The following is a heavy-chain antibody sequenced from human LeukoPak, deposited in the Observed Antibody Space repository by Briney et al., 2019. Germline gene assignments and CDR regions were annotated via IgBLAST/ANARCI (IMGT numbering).Heavy chain of an antibody. CDR2: IYYTGST. V-gene: IGHV4-28*01. Sequence: SETLSLTCSLSDYSISTSNWWGWVRHPPGKGLDWLGNIYYTGSTYYNPSLKSRVTMSVDTSKNQFSLRLTSVTAADTAMYFCARMSTTYFDYWGQGTLVTVSS. D-gene: IGHD1-14*01. CDR3: ARMSTTYFDY. CDR1: DYSISTSNW. J-gene: IGHJ4*02.